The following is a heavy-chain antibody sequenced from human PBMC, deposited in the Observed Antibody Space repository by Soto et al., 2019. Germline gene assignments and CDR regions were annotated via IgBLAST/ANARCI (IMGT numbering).Heavy chain of an antibody. CDR1: GFSIASYW. V-gene: IGHV3-7*03. CDR3: AKLGSLGHPYYYGMDV. J-gene: IGHJ6*02. D-gene: IGHD3-16*01. Sequence: PGGSLRLSCAVSGFSIASYWMSWVRQAPGKGLEWVATTKEDGSEIYYVDSVRGRFTISRDDAKNSLYLQMSSLSVEDTAVYYCAKLGSLGHPYYYGMDVWGPGTTVTVSS. CDR2: TKEDGSEI.